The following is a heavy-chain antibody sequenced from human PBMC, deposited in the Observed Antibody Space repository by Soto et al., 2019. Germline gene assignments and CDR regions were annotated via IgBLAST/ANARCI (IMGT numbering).Heavy chain of an antibody. J-gene: IGHJ3*02. V-gene: IGHV1-46*01. CDR2: INPSGGCT. D-gene: IGHD6-13*01. CDR1: GYTLTSYY. Sequence: QVQLVQSGAEVKKPGASVKVSCKASGYTLTSYYMHWVRLATGQGHERMGIINPSGGCTSYAQKFQSRDTMTTDKSTITGYMELSILRSEDTAVYYCAGDRGISAAYPEGGIDIWGQGTMVTVSS. CDR3: AGDRGISAAYPEGGIDI.